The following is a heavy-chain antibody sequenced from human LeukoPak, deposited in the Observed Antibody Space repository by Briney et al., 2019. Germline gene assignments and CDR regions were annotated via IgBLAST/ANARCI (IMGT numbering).Heavy chain of an antibody. D-gene: IGHD4-17*01. CDR3: AKGDYGDYASSLDY. CDR1: GFTFDDYA. V-gene: IGHV3-9*01. J-gene: IGHJ4*02. Sequence: GGSLRLSCAASGFTFDDYAMHWVRQAPGKGLEWVSGISWNSGSIGYADSVKGRFTISRDNAKNSPYLQMNSLRAEDTALYYCAKGDYGDYASSLDYWGQGTLVTVSS. CDR2: ISWNSGSI.